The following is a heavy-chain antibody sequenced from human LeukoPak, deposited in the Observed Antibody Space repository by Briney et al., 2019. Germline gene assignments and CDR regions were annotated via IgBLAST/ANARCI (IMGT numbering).Heavy chain of an antibody. J-gene: IGHJ4*02. Sequence: SETLSLTCSVSGCSISSGYCWGWVRQPPGKGLEWIGVVYRTGNAYYNPSLKSRVTISIDTSKNQFSLNLTSVTAADTAVYFCAKARGYGSGYFEYWGQGILVPVSS. V-gene: IGHV4-38-2*02. CDR3: AKARGYGSGYFEY. CDR1: GCSISSGYC. CDR2: VYRTGNA. D-gene: IGHD3-10*01.